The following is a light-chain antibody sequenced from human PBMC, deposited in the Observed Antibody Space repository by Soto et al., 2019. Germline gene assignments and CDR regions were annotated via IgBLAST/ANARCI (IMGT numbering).Light chain of an antibody. CDR1: SSSIGAGFD. Sequence: QSVLTQPPSVSGAPGQRVTISCTGSSSSIGAGFDVHWFQHFPGTAPKLLIYGTTNRPSGVPDRFSGSKSGASASLAITGLQAGDEADYYCQSYDTSLGGYYVFGTGTKVT. J-gene: IGLJ1*01. CDR2: GTT. CDR3: QSYDTSLGGYYV. V-gene: IGLV1-40*01.